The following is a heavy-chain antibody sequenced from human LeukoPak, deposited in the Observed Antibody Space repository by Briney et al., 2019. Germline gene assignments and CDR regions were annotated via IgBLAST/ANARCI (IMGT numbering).Heavy chain of an antibody. CDR3: ASSGSYRFDY. CDR2: ITASGTAM. J-gene: IGHJ4*02. Sequence: GGSLRLSCAASGLSVSSNYMSWVRQAPGEGLEWVSHITASGTAMFYADSVKGRFTISRDNAKNSLYLQMNSLRDEDTAVYYCASSGSYRFDYWGQGTLVTVSS. V-gene: IGHV3-48*02. CDR1: GLSVSSNY. D-gene: IGHD1-26*01.